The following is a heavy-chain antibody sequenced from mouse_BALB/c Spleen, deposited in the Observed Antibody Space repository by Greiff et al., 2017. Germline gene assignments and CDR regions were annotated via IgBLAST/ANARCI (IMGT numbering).Heavy chain of an antibody. D-gene: IGHD1-1*01. V-gene: IGHV14-3*02. J-gene: IGHJ1*01. CDR1: GFNIEDTY. CDR3: ARCYYSRSSYWYFDV. Sequence: VQLQQSGAELVKPGASVKLSCTASGFNIEDTYMPWVKRRPEQGLEWIGRFDPANGNTTYDPKFQDKATIPADTSSNTAYLQLSSLTSEDTAVYYCARCYYSRSSYWYFDVWGAGTTVTVSS. CDR2: FDPANGNT.